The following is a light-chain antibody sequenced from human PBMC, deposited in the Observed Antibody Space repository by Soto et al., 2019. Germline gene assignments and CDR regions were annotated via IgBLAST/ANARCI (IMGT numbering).Light chain of an antibody. Sequence: QSVLTQPPSASGTPGQRVTISCSGSASNIGAKYVSWYQQLPGAAPRLLIYGNDLRPSGVPDRFSAFKSGTSASLAISALRSEDEADYFCAAWHDGRDVHFVFGSGTKVTVL. J-gene: IGLJ1*01. V-gene: IGLV1-44*01. CDR2: GND. CDR1: ASNIGAKY. CDR3: AAWHDGRDVHFV.